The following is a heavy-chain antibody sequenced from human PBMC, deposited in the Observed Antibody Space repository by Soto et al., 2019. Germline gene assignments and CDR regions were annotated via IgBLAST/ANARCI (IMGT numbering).Heavy chain of an antibody. CDR3: ARDRLVVVVAAPDAFDI. D-gene: IGHD2-15*01. J-gene: IGHJ3*02. Sequence: LRLSCAASGFTFSSYSMNWVRQAPGKGLEWVSSISSSSSYIYYADSVKGRFTISRDNAKNSLYLQMNSLRAEDTAVYYCARDRLVVVVAAPDAFDIWGQGTMVTVSS. V-gene: IGHV3-21*01. CDR1: GFTFSSYS. CDR2: ISSSSSYI.